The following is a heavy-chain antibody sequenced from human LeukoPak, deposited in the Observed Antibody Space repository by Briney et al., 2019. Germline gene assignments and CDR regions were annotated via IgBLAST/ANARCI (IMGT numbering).Heavy chain of an antibody. D-gene: IGHD6-19*01. J-gene: IGHJ4*02. Sequence: GGSLRLSCAASGFTFSSYGMNWVRHAPGKGLEWVANINGRGFSIHYADSIKGRFTISRDNTKDLLYLQMTSLRADDTALYYCTRDQPSSGWGFDSWGRGTLVIVSS. CDR3: TRDQPSSGWGFDS. CDR2: INGRGFSI. V-gene: IGHV3-21*06. CDR1: GFTFSSYG.